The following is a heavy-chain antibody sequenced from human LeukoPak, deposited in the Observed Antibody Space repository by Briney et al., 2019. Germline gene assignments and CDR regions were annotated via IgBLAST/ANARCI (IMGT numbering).Heavy chain of an antibody. D-gene: IGHD2-21*02. CDR3: VREGNELLSKNFDY. Sequence: ASVKVSCKASGFTFSGHYIHWVRQAPGQGPEWMGYINPHSGGTSSPQKFQGRVTMTADTSISAVYMELSSLTSDDTAMYYCVREGNELLSKNFDYWGQGSLVTVSS. V-gene: IGHV1-2*02. CDR1: GFTFSGHY. CDR2: INPHSGGT. J-gene: IGHJ4*02.